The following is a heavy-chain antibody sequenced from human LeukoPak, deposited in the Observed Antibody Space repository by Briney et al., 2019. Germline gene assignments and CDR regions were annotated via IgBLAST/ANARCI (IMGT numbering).Heavy chain of an antibody. D-gene: IGHD3-3*01. CDR2: FSTNHGYI. V-gene: IGHV3-21*04. Sequence: GGSLRLSCAASGITFNGYTVNWVRQAPGKGLEWVSSFSTNHGYIYYADSVRGRFTISRDNAQKSVYLQMNNLRAEDTAVYYCARDLMFGLGPPLWGRGTTVTVSS. CDR1: GITFNGYT. CDR3: ARDLMFGLGPPL. J-gene: IGHJ6*02.